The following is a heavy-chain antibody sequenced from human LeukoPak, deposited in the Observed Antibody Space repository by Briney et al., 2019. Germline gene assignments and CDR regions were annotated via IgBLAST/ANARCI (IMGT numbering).Heavy chain of an antibody. V-gene: IGHV4-34*01. D-gene: IGHD5-18*01. CDR3: ARAMGPTAMVTGWFDP. CDR2: INHSGST. Sequence: SETLSLTCAVYGGSFSGYYWSWIRQPPGKGLEWIGEINHSGSTNYNPSLKSRVTISVDTSKNQFSLKLSSVTAADTAVYYCARAMGPTAMVTGWFDPWGQGTLVTVSS. CDR1: GGSFSGYY. J-gene: IGHJ5*02.